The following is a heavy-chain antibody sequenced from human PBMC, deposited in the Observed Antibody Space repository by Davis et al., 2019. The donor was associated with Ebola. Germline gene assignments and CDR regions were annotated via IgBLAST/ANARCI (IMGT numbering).Heavy chain of an antibody. CDR1: GFTFDDYA. CDR3: ARVGGVVVVAAPLDY. V-gene: IGHV3-9*01. Sequence: PGGSLRLSCAASGFTFDDYAMHWVRQAPGKGLGWVSGISWNSGSIGYADSVKGRFTISRDNAKNSLYLQMNSLRAEDTSVYYCARVGGVVVVAAPLDYWGQGTLVTVSS. J-gene: IGHJ4*02. D-gene: IGHD2-15*01. CDR2: ISWNSGSI.